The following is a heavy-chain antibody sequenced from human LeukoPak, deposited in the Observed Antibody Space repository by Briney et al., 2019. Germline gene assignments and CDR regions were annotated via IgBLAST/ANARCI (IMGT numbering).Heavy chain of an antibody. CDR1: GFTFSRYA. CDR2: ISSNGGST. V-gene: IGHV3-64*01. J-gene: IGHJ4*02. CDR3: ARGIWSSSGWPFDY. Sequence: GSLRLSCAASGFTFSRYAMHWVHQAPGKGLEYVSAISSNGGSTYYANSVKGRFTISRDNSKNTLYLQMGSLRAEDMAVYYCARGIWSSSGWPFDYWGQGTLVTVSS. D-gene: IGHD6-19*01.